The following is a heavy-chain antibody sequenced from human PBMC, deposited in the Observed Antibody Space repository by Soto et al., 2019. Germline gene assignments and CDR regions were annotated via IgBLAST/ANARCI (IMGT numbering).Heavy chain of an antibody. V-gene: IGHV3-21*06. CDR2: ISAFSXPI. Sequence: SCXDSGFTFSSYSMNWVRQAPGKGLEWVSSISAFSXPIFYADSVKGRYTISRDNAKNSLYLQMSSLRAEDTAVYYCVRGGRGYTRDDVFDIWGQGTMVTVSS. J-gene: IGHJ3*02. CDR1: GFTFSSYS. CDR3: VRGGRGYTRDDVFDI. D-gene: IGHD2-2*02.